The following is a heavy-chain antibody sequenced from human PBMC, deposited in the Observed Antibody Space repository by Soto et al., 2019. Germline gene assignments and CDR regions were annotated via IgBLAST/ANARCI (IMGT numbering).Heavy chain of an antibody. CDR1: GGTFTNYI. Sequence: VHLVQSGAEVRKPGSSVNVSCKASGGTFTNYIITWVRQAPGQGLEWMGDIIPIFGTTNYAQKFQGRLTMTADKSTTTAYMELTSLGFEDTAVYYCARVSYGDYGLDFWGQGTLVTVSS. V-gene: IGHV1-69*06. CDR3: ARVSYGDYGLDF. CDR2: IIPIFGTT. D-gene: IGHD4-17*01. J-gene: IGHJ4*02.